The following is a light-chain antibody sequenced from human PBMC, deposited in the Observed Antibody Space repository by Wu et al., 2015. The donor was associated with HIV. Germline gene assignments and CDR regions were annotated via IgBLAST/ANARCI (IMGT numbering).Light chain of an antibody. V-gene: IGKV3-11*01. CDR2: DAS. Sequence: EIVLTQSPATLSLSPGERATLSCRASESVSACLAWYQQKRGQAPRLLIYDASNRATGISARFSGSGSGADFTLTISRLEPEDFAVYFCQLYGHSLLFGGGSKLEIK. CDR3: QLYGHSLL. J-gene: IGKJ4*01. CDR1: ESVSAC.